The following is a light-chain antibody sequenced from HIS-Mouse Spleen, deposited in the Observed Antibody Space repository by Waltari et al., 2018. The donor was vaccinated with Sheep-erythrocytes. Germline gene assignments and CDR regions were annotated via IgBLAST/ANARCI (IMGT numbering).Light chain of an antibody. Sequence: QSALTPPPSVSGSPGQSVTLSCTGTHSDCGGYTYVPWYQQHPGKAPKLMIYDVSKRPSGVPDRFSGSKSGNTASLTISGLQAEDEADYYCCSYAGSYNHVFATGTKVTVL. CDR2: DVS. CDR3: CSYAGSYNHV. J-gene: IGLJ1*01. V-gene: IGLV2-11*01. CDR1: HSDCGGYTY.